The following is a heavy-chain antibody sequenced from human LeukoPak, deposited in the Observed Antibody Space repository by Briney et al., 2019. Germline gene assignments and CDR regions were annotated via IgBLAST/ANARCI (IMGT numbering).Heavy chain of an antibody. CDR2: ISSSISYI. CDR3: ARDEGSSSWYGALDY. CDR1: GFTFSTYS. J-gene: IGHJ4*02. Sequence: GGSLRLSCAASGFTFSTYSMNWVRQAPGKGLEWVSSISSSISYIYYADSVKGRFTISRDNARNSLYLQMSSLRDEDTAIYYCARDEGSSSWYGALDYWGQGTLVTVSS. V-gene: IGHV3-21*01. D-gene: IGHD6-13*01.